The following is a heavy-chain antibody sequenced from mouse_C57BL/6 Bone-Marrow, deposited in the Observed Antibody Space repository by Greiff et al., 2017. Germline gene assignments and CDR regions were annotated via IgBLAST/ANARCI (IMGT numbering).Heavy chain of an antibody. CDR2: FYPVSGSI. V-gene: IGHV1-62-2*01. Sequence: QVQLQQSGAELVKPGASVKLSCKASGYTFTEYTIHWVKQRSGQGLEWIGWFYPVSGSIKYNEKFKDKATLTADKSSGTVKMEFSRLTSEDTAVYFGARHEGNYGRRDWYFDVWGKGTTVTVSS. J-gene: IGHJ1*03. D-gene: IGHD1-1*01. CDR3: ARHEGNYGRRDWYFDV. CDR1: GYTFTEYT.